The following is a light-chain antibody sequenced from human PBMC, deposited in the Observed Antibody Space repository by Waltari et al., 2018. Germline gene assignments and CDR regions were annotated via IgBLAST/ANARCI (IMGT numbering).Light chain of an antibody. CDR3: QQYNTFSSAT. CDR2: KAS. CDR1: QSISFW. Sequence: DVKMMRSRDRRDVWRGDRVTITCRSSQSISFWVAWYQQKPGKVPKLLISKASILESGVPSRFSGSGSGTEFTLTISSLQPDDFATYYCQQYNTFSSATFGQGTKLEI. J-gene: IGKJ2*01. V-gene: IGKV1-5*03.